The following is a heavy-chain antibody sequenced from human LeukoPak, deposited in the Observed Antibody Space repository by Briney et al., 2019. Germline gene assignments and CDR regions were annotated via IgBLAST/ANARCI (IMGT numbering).Heavy chain of an antibody. CDR3: ARDPRIVGTTYFDY. J-gene: IGHJ4*02. Sequence: ASVKVSCKASGYSFNSYGISWVRQAPGQGLEWMGWISANNGSTNYAQKLQGRVTMTTDTSTSTAYMELRSLRSDDTAVYYCARDPRIVGTTYFDYWGQGTLVTVSS. V-gene: IGHV1-18*01. CDR1: GYSFNSYG. D-gene: IGHD1-26*01. CDR2: ISANNGST.